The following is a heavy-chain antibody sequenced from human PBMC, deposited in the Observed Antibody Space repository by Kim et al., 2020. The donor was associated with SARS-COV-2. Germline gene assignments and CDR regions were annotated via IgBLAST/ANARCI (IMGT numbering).Heavy chain of an antibody. Sequence: GGSLRLSCAASGFTFSSYAMHWVRQAPGKGLEWVAVISYDGSNKYYADSVKGRFTISRDNSKNTLYLQMNSLRAEDTAVYYCARGRSWGYYFDYWGQGTLVTVSS. V-gene: IGHV3-30*04. CDR3: ARGRSWGYYFDY. D-gene: IGHD7-27*01. CDR1: GFTFSSYA. CDR2: ISYDGSNK. J-gene: IGHJ4*02.